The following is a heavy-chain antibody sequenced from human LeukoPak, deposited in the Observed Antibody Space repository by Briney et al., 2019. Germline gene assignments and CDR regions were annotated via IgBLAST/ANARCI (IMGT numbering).Heavy chain of an antibody. CDR1: GGSISSSSYY. CDR3: ARVEQWRKYYYYGMDV. CDR2: IYYSGST. D-gene: IGHD6-19*01. Sequence: SETLSLTCTVSGGSISSSSYYWSWIRQPPGKGLEWIGYIYYSGSTNYNPSLKSRVTISVDTSKNQFSLKLSSVTAADTAVYYCARVEQWRKYYYYGMDVWGQGTTVTVSS. J-gene: IGHJ6*02. V-gene: IGHV4-61*01.